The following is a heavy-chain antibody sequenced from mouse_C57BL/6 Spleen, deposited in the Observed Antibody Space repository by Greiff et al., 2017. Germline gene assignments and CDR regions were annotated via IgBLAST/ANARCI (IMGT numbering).Heavy chain of an antibody. CDR2: INPNYGTT. CDR1: GYSFTDYN. D-gene: IGHD2-5*01. J-gene: IGHJ3*01. CDR3: ARSGYSNYEGWFAY. V-gene: IGHV1-39*01. Sequence: EVQLQQSGPELVKPGASVKISCKASGYSFTDYNMNWVMQSNGKSLEWIGVINPNYGTTSYNQKFKGKATLTVDQSSSTAYMQLNSLTSDDSAVYYCARSGYSNYEGWFAYWGQGTLVTVSA.